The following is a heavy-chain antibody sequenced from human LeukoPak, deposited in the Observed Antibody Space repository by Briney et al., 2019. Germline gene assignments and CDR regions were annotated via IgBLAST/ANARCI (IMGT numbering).Heavy chain of an antibody. Sequence: GGSLRLSCVASGFTFSSFAMAWVRQAPGKGLEWVSAISGSGVTTHYAGSVKGRFSISRDNSKNTLYLQMNSLRAEDTALYHCARNNGMDVWGQGTTVIVSS. J-gene: IGHJ6*02. CDR3: ARNNGMDV. V-gene: IGHV3-23*01. CDR1: GFTFSSFA. CDR2: ISGSGVTT.